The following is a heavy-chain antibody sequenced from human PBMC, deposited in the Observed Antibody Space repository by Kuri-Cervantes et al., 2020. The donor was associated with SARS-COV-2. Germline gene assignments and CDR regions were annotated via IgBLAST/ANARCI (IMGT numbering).Heavy chain of an antibody. CDR2: ISGSGGST. V-gene: IGHV3-23*01. Sequence: GGSLRLSCAASEFTFSSYAMSWARKAPGKGLEWVPAISGSGGSTYYADSMKGRSTTSRDNSKNTLYRQMNSLRAEDTAVYYCAKEFFGKYDFWSGYRDAFDIWGQGTMVTVSS. CDR1: EFTFSSYA. D-gene: IGHD3-3*01. CDR3: AKEFFGKYDFWSGYRDAFDI. J-gene: IGHJ3*02.